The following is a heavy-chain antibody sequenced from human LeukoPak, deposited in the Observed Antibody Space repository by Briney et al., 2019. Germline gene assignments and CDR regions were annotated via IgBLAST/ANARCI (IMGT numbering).Heavy chain of an antibody. D-gene: IGHD2/OR15-2a*01. J-gene: IGHJ3*01. Sequence: PGRSLRLSCTASGFTFGDYAMSWVRQAPGKGLEWVGLIRGKAYGGTTQYAASVKGRFTISRDDSKNIAYLQINSLKNEDTALYFCTRDLTTFEYAFDLWGQGTMVTVSS. CDR3: TRDLTTFEYAFDL. CDR1: GFTFGDYA. V-gene: IGHV3-49*04. CDR2: IRGKAYGGTT.